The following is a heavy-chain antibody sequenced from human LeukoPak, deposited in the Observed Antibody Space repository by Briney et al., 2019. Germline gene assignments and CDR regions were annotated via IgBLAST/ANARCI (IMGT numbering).Heavy chain of an antibody. J-gene: IGHJ6*03. CDR3: ARVQQENAFMAAGYYYYMDV. CDR2: ISAYNDNT. D-gene: IGHD3-10*01. Sequence: VASVKVSCKASGYTFTSYGISWVRRAAGQGLEWWGWISAYNDNTNYAQKHQGRVNMTPDPSTSTDYMELRSLRSDDPAVYYCARVQQENAFMAAGYYYYMDVWGKGTTVTIS. CDR1: GYTFTSYG. V-gene: IGHV1-18*01.